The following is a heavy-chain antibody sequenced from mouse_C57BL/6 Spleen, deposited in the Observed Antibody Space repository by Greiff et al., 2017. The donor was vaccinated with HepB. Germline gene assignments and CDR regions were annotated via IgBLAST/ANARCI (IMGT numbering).Heavy chain of an antibody. D-gene: IGHD1-1*01. Sequence: VQLQQPGAELVKPGASVKLSCKASGYTFTSYWMHWVKQRPGQGLEWIGMIHPNSGSTNYNEKFKSKATLTVDKSSNTAYMQLSSLTSEDSAVYYCGRGYYGSSAYRDIDVWGTGTTVTVAS. CDR1: GYTFTSYW. V-gene: IGHV1-64*01. J-gene: IGHJ1*03. CDR3: GRGYYGSSAYRDIDV. CDR2: IHPNSGST.